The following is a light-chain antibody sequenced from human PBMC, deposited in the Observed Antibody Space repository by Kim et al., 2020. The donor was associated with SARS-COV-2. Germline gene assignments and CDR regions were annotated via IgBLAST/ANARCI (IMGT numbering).Light chain of an antibody. CDR3: QQFSSSPYT. Sequence: EIVLTQSPGTLSLSPGERATVSCRASQTVTSNALAWYQQRPGQAPRVLIYATSSRAVDIPDRFAGSGSGTDFTLTISRVEPEDFAVYYCQQFSSSPYTFGQGTKLEIK. V-gene: IGKV3-20*01. CDR1: QTVTSNA. CDR2: ATS. J-gene: IGKJ2*01.